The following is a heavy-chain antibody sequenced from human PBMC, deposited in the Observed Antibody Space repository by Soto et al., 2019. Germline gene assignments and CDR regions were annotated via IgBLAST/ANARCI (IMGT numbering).Heavy chain of an antibody. D-gene: IGHD5-12*01. CDR2: IIPIFPTP. CDR3: ARXKDRLQLGGNYYYAMDV. V-gene: IGHV1-69*12. CDR1: GGTFGNSX. Sequence: QVQLVQSGPEVKKPGSSXXVXXXASGGTFGNSXXXWXRXAPGQGLEWMGGIIPIFPTPDYAQKFQGRVTITADESTSTAYMELTSLRSEDTAVYXCARXKDRLQLGGNYYYAMDVWGQGTTVSVSS. J-gene: IGHJ6*02.